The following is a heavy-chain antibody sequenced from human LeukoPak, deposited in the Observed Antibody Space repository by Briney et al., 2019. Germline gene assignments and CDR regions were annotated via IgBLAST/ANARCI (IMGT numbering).Heavy chain of an antibody. J-gene: IGHJ4*02. Sequence: GESLRLSCAASGFTFSSYEMNWVRQAPGKGLEWISFISSSGGTIYYADSVKGRFTISRDNAKNSLYLQMNSLRAEDTAVYFCAREKDYWGQGTLVTVSS. CDR2: ISSSGGTI. CDR3: AREKDY. V-gene: IGHV3-48*03. CDR1: GFTFSSYE.